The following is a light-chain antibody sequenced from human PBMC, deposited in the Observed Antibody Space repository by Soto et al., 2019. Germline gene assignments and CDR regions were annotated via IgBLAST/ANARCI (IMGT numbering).Light chain of an antibody. Sequence: QSALTQPASVSGSPGQSITISCTGTSSDVGGYNFVSWYQQHPGKAPKFIIYDVRNRPSGVSNRFSGSTSGNTASLTISGLLAEDEADYYCSSYTSSSIVIFGGGSKLTVL. CDR3: SSYTSSSIVI. CDR2: DVR. J-gene: IGLJ2*01. CDR1: SSDVGGYNF. V-gene: IGLV2-14*03.